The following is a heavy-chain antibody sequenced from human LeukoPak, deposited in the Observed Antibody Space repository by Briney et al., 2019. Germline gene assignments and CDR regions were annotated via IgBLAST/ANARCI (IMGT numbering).Heavy chain of an antibody. CDR2: ISYDGSNK. V-gene: IGHV3-30*18. CDR3: AKDPGAAAGYYYYYMDV. CDR1: GFTFSSYG. J-gene: IGHJ6*03. D-gene: IGHD6-13*01. Sequence: LRLSCAASGFTFSSYGMHWVRQAPGKGVEWVAVISYDGSNKYYADSVKGRFTISRDNSKNTLYLQMNSLRAEDTAVYYCAKDPGAAAGYYYYYMDVWGKGTTVTVSS.